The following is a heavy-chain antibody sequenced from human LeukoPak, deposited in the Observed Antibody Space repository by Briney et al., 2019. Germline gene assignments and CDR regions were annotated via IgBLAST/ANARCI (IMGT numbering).Heavy chain of an antibody. CDR3: ARDPPAVTTNTYA. J-gene: IGHJ5*02. V-gene: IGHV3-21*01. Sequence: GGSLRLSCAASGFTFSSYSLNWVRQAPGKGLEWVSSITASSNYIYYADSVKGRFTISRDNSKNTLYLQMNSLRVEDTAVYYCARDPPAVTTNTYAWGQGTLVTVSS. D-gene: IGHD1-1*01. CDR2: ITASSNYI. CDR1: GFTFSSYS.